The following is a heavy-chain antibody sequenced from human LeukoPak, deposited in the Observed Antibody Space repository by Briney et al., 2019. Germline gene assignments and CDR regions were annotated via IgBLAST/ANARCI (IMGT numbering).Heavy chain of an antibody. D-gene: IGHD3-22*01. Sequence: ASVKVSCKVSGYTLTELSMHWVRQAPGKGLEWMGGFDPEDGETIYARKFQGRVTMTEDTSTDTAYMELSSLRSEDTAVYYCATDSPSDYDSSGYYYAYWGQGTLVTVSS. CDR2: FDPEDGET. CDR3: ATDSPSDYDSSGYYYAY. CDR1: GYTLTELS. V-gene: IGHV1-24*01. J-gene: IGHJ4*02.